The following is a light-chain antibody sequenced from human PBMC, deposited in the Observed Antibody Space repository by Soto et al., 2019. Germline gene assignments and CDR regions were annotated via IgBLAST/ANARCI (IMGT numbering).Light chain of an antibody. V-gene: IGKV1-12*01. CDR3: QQTSSFPHT. J-gene: IGKJ2*01. CDR1: ERIGSW. Sequence: DVQMTQTPTSVSESVGDRVTITCRSSERIGSWLAWYQQKPGKAPKLLIYGGSNLQGEVPSRFRGSGSETGFSLTISSLQPEDCATYYCQQTSSFPHTFGQGTKVEIK. CDR2: GGS.